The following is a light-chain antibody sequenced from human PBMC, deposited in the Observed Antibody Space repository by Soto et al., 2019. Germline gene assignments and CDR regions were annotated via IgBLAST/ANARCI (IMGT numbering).Light chain of an antibody. CDR1: QRLSASD. J-gene: IGKJ5*01. CDR3: QQYGSSPLIT. CDR2: GVS. Sequence: EILLTQSPGTLSLSPGESATLSCRASQRLSASDIAWYQQKPGQAPKFLIYGVSSRATGIPDRFSGSGSGTDFTLTISRLEPEDFAVYHCQQYGSSPLITVGQGTRLEI. V-gene: IGKV3-20*01.